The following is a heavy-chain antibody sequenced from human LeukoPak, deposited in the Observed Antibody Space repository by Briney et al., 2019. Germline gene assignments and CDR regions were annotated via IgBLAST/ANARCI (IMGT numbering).Heavy chain of an antibody. CDR3: AKGSPAARSWFDP. CDR2: ISSSSSTI. J-gene: IGHJ5*02. CDR1: GFTFSSYS. V-gene: IGHV3-48*01. Sequence: GGSLRLSCAASGFTFSSYSMNWVRQAPGKGLEWVSYISSSSSTIYYADSVKGRFTISRDNSKNTLYLQMNSLRAEDTAVYHCAKGSPAARSWFDPWGQGTLVTVSS. D-gene: IGHD2-2*01.